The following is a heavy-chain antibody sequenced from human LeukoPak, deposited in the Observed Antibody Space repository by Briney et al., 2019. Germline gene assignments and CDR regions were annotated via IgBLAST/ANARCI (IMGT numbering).Heavy chain of an antibody. CDR2: INPSGGST. Sequence: ASVKVSCKASGGTFSSYAISWVRQAPGQGLEWMGIINPSGGSTSYAQKFQGRVTMTRDMSTSTVYMELSSLRSEDTAVYYCARDSIAAAGSTFGYWGQGTLVIVSS. CDR3: ARDSIAAAGSTFGY. CDR1: GGTFSSYA. J-gene: IGHJ4*02. V-gene: IGHV1-46*01. D-gene: IGHD6-13*01.